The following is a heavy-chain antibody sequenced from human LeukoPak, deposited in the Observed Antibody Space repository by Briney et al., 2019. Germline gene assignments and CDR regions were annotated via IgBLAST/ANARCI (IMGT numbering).Heavy chain of an antibody. D-gene: IGHD6-19*01. CDR1: GYTFTSYD. CDR3: ATVGGSSPSDYFDY. J-gene: IGHJ4*02. Sequence: ASVKVSCKASGYTFTSYDINWVRQATGQGLEWMGWMNPNSGNTGYAQKFQGRVTMTRNTSISTAYMELSSLRSEDTAVYYCATVGGSSPSDYFDYWGQGTLVTVSS. V-gene: IGHV1-8*01. CDR2: MNPNSGNT.